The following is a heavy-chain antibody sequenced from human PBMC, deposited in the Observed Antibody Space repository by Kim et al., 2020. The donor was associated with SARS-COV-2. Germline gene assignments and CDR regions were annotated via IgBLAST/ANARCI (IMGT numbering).Heavy chain of an antibody. CDR3: ARDYKESYIWGSYRYFDY. CDR1: GFTFSAYL. Sequence: GGSLRLSCAASGFTFSAYLMSWVRQAPGKGLEWVANINQDGSEKKLVDSVKGRFTISRDNAKNSLFLQMNSLRAEDTAVYFCARDYKESYIWGSYRYFDYWGQGTLXSXSS. CDR2: INQDGSEK. D-gene: IGHD3-16*02. J-gene: IGHJ4*02. V-gene: IGHV3-7*01.